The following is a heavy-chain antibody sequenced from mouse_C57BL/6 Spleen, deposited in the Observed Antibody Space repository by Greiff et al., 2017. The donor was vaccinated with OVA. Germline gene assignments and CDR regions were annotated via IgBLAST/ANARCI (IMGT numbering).Heavy chain of an antibody. J-gene: IGHJ2*01. D-gene: IGHD3-2*02. V-gene: IGHV1-76*01. Sequence: VQLQQSGAELVRPGASVKLSCKASGYTFTDYYINWVKQRPGQGLAWIARIYPGSGNTYYNEKFKGKATLTAEQSSSTAYMQLSSLTSEDAAVYVCARWSSGYVDFDYWGQGTALTVSS. CDR2: IYPGSGNT. CDR1: GYTFTDYY. CDR3: ARWSSGYVDFDY.